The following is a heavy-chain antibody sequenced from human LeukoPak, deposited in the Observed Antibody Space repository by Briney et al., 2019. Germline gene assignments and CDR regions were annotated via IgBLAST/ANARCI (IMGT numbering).Heavy chain of an antibody. CDR1: GFNFVNYD. J-gene: IGHJ4*02. CDR2: IQYDGSKT. V-gene: IGHV3-30*02. D-gene: IGHD5/OR15-5a*01. CDR3: ANKVFP. Sequence: GGALRLSCVASGFNFVNYDMHWVRQAPGKGVAGVGFIQYDGSKTQYVDSVKGRFTVSRDNRKNTVSLQTNRLRPEDTAIYYCANKVFPWGQGTLAIASS.